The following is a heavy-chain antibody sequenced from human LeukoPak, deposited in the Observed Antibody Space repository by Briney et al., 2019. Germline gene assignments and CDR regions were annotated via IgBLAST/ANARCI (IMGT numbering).Heavy chain of an antibody. J-gene: IGHJ4*02. Sequence: ASVKVSCKTSGYIFTRFYIHWLRQAPGQGLEWMGIINPSGGATNSVPKFQDRITMTRDISSNAVYMELRSLTSEDTAVYYCARDLSQFDFWSGSFSTLPFWVQGTLVTVSS. V-gene: IGHV1-46*01. CDR2: INPSGGAT. D-gene: IGHD3-3*01. CDR1: GYIFTRFY. CDR3: ARDLSQFDFWSGSFSTLPF.